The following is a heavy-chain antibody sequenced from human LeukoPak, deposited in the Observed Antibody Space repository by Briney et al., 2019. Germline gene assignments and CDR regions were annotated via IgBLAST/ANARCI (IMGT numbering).Heavy chain of an antibody. D-gene: IGHD3-10*01. CDR3: AKEGQRSSGSYYVY. CDR2: ISGSGGST. J-gene: IGHJ4*02. V-gene: IGHV3-23*01. CDR1: GFTFSSYA. Sequence: PGGSLRLSCAASGFTFSSYAMSWVRQAPGKGLEWVSAISGSGGSTYYADSVKGRFTISRDNSKNTLYLQMNSLRAGDTAVYYCAKEGQRSSGSYYVYWGQGTLVTVSS.